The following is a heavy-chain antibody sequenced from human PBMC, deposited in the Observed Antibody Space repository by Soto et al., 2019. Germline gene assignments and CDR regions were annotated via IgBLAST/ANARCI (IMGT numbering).Heavy chain of an antibody. CDR3: ARAAIIAATIDAFDI. D-gene: IGHD6-13*01. CDR1: GGSMKNYY. J-gene: IGHJ3*02. V-gene: IGHV4-59*01. Sequence: QVQLQESGPGLVKPSETLSLTCSVSGGSMKNYYWTWIRQSPGKGLEWIGCVYYTGSTNYYNPSLKSRVSILVDTSKNQFSLDLRSVTAADTAVYYGARAAIIAATIDAFDIWGQGTMVPIS. CDR2: VYYTGST.